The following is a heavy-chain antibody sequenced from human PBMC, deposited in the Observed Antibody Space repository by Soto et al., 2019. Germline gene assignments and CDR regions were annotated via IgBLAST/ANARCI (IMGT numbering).Heavy chain of an antibody. Sequence: SETLSLTCTVSGGSISSGDYYWSWIRQPPGKGLEWIGYIYYSGSTYYNPSLKSRVTISVDTSKNQFSLKLSSVTAADTAVYYCARRGDGYNPLMYRYWGQGTLVTDSS. CDR2: IYYSGST. D-gene: IGHD5-12*01. CDR1: GGSISSGDYY. CDR3: ARRGDGYNPLMYRY. J-gene: IGHJ4*02. V-gene: IGHV4-30-4*01.